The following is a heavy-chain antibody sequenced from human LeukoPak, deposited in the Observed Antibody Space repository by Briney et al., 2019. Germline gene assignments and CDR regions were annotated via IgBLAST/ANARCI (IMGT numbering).Heavy chain of an antibody. V-gene: IGHV3-48*03. CDR2: ISDVGTT. Sequence: GGSLRLSCTTSGFTFRSYEMSWVRQAPGKGLGWVSYISDVGTTYYADSVKGRFTISRDNAKNSLFLQMNSLRAEDTAVYFCARENSGYDGGFDYWGQGTLVTVSS. J-gene: IGHJ4*02. CDR3: ARENSGYDGGFDY. CDR1: GFTFRSYE. D-gene: IGHD5-12*01.